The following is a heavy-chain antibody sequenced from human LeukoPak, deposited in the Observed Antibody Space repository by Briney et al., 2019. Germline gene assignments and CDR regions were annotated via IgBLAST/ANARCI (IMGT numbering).Heavy chain of an antibody. CDR2: IYYSGGT. J-gene: IGHJ4*02. CDR1: GGSISSGGYY. CDR3: ARCSDSGAYYSIDY. Sequence: SETLSLTCAVSGGSISSGGYYWSWIRQYPGKGLEWIGYIYYSGGTYSNPSLKSRLTISVDTSKNQFSLNLNSVTAADTAVYYCARCSDSGAYYSIDYWGQGTLVTVSS. D-gene: IGHD3-22*01. V-gene: IGHV4-31*11.